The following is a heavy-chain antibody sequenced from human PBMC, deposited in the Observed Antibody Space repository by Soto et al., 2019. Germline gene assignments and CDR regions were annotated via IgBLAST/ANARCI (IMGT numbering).Heavy chain of an antibody. CDR2: IYWDDDK. J-gene: IGHJ4*02. CDR3: AHRLGGFTWNDGYLDY. Sequence: QITLKASGPTLVEPTETLTLTCSFSGFSLTTRPMGVGWIRQPPGKALEWLAVIYWDDDKRYNPSLRSRLTITKDTSKKQVVLTMIYMEHPDTATYYCAHRLGGFTWNDGYLDYWGQGTLVTASS. D-gene: IGHD1-1*01. V-gene: IGHV2-5*02. CDR1: GFSLTTRPMG.